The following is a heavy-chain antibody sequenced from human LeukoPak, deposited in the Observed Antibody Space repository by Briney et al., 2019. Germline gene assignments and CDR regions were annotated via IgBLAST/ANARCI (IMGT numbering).Heavy chain of an antibody. CDR1: GFTFSSYA. CDR2: ISGSGGST. CDR3: AKDREIYGAYSTRFDY. Sequence: GSLRLSCAASGFTFSSYAISWVRRAPGKGLEWVSAISGSGGSTYYADSVKGRFTISRDNSKNTLYLQMNSLRAEDTAVYYRAKDREIYGAYSTRFDYWGQGTLVTVSS. V-gene: IGHV3-23*01. J-gene: IGHJ4*02. D-gene: IGHD4/OR15-4a*01.